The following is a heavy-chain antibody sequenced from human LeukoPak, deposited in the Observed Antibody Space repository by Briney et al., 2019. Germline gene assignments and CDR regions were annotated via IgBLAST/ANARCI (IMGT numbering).Heavy chain of an antibody. CDR2: IYYGGSS. J-gene: IGHJ4*02. CDR1: GGSFSGYY. D-gene: IGHD5-18*01. Sequence: SETLSLTCTASGGSFSGYYWSWIRRSPGKGLEWVGCIYYGGSSQYNPSLKSRVSMSLDTSNNQLSLRLTSVTAAGTAVYYCAIVPPGYSYGFHYWGQGILVTVSS. V-gene: IGHV4-59*08. CDR3: AIVPPGYSYGFHY.